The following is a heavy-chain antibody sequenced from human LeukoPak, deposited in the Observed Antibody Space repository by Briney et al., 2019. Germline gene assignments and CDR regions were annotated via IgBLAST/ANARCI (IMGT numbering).Heavy chain of an antibody. CDR2: ISRSGSTI. V-gene: IGHV3-48*03. Sequence: PGGSLRLSCAASGFTFSSYEMNWVRQAPGKGLEWVSYISRSGSTIYYADSVKGRFTISRANARNSLYLQMNRLRAEDTAVYYCARGDSSGDYWGQGTLVTVSS. J-gene: IGHJ4*02. D-gene: IGHD6-19*01. CDR1: GFTFSSYE. CDR3: ARGDSSGDY.